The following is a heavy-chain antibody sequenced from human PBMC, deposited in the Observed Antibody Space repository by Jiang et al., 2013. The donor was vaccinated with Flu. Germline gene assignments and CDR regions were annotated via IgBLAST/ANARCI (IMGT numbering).Heavy chain of an antibody. J-gene: IGHJ4*01. CDR1: GFSFGDYA. D-gene: IGHD2-2*01. Sequence: VQLLESGGGLVQPGRSLRLSCTASGFSFGDYAVSWLRQAPGKGLEWVGFIRNKLYRGTTDYAASVKGRFTISRDDSKSIAYLQMSSLKTEDTAVYYCTRDLVRDIILIPATYF. CDR3: TRDLVRDIILIPATYF. CDR2: IRNKLYRGTT. V-gene: IGHV3-49*03.